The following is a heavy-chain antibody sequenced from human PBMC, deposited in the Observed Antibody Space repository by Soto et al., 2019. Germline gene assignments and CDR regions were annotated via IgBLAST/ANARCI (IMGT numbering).Heavy chain of an antibody. V-gene: IGHV1-3*01. D-gene: IGHD4-17*01. CDR3: ARGVSTVTPNWFDP. CDR1: GYTFSTYA. Sequence: ASVKVSCKASGYTFSTYAMNWVRQAPGQRLEWMGWVNAGNGNTKYSQKFQGRVTITRDTSATTAYMELSSLRSEDTAVYYCARGVSTVTPNWFDPWGQGTLVTVSS. CDR2: VNAGNGNT. J-gene: IGHJ5*02.